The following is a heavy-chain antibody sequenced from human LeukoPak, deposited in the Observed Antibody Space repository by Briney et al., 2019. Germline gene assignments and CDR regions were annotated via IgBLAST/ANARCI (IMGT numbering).Heavy chain of an antibody. CDR3: ASGLNYYDSSGYARVSGCY. J-gene: IGHJ4*02. V-gene: IGHV3-21*01. D-gene: IGHD3-22*01. CDR1: GFTFSSYS. CDR2: ISSSSSYI. Sequence: GGSLRLSCAASGFTFSSYSMNWVRQAPGKGLEWVSSISSSSSYIYYADSVKGRFTISRDNAKNSLYLQMNSLRAEDTAVYYCASGLNYYDSSGYARVSGCYWGQGTLLTVSS.